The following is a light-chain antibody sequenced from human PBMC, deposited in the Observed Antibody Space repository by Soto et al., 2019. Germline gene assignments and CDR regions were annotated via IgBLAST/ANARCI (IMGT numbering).Light chain of an antibody. CDR2: GAS. CDR3: QEGSTLLT. Sequence: DIQMTQSPYSLSTSVGDRVTIPCRTSQSVSTYLNWYQQRPGKAPKLLIYGASSLQSGVPSRFSGSGSGTHFALTISSLQPEDFATYYCQEGSTLLTFGGGTKVDIK. J-gene: IGKJ4*01. V-gene: IGKV1-39*01. CDR1: QSVSTY.